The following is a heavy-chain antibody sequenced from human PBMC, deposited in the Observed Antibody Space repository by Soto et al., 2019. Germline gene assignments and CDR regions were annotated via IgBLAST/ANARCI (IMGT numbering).Heavy chain of an antibody. CDR2: ISGYNGDT. V-gene: IGHV1-58*02. CDR1: GFTFTSSA. J-gene: IGHJ6*02. Sequence: VKVSCKTSGFTFTSSAIQWVRQARGQRLEWIGWISGYNGDTNYAQKFQDRVSMTIDTSTGTAYMELRSLTSDDTAIYYCAKNGQPPYYYYGLGVWGQGTKVTVSS. D-gene: IGHD2-8*01. CDR3: AKNGQPPYYYYGLGV.